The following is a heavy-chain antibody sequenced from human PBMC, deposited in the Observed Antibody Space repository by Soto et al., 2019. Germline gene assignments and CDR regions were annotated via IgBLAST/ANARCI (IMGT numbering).Heavy chain of an antibody. CDR2: ISGGGGTM. J-gene: IGHJ4*02. Sequence: EAQLVESEGGLVQSGGSLRLTCAASGFTFSRYTMNWVRQAPGKGLEWLSYISGGGGTMFYADSVKGRVTISRDNAKNSLYLQMDSLRAEDTAVYYCARDKSGSYSIDYWGQGTLVTVSS. V-gene: IGHV3-48*04. D-gene: IGHD1-26*01. CDR3: ARDKSGSYSIDY. CDR1: GFTFSRYT.